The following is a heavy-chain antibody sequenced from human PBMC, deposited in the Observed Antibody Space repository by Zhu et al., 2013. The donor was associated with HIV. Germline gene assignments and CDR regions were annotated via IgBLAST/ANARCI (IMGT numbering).Heavy chain of an antibody. J-gene: IGHJ3*01. D-gene: IGHD2-15*01. CDR3: ATPVVVPASSDAFDL. CDR2: IIPMVNTP. V-gene: IGHV1-69*01. Sequence: VQLVQSGAEVKKPGSSVKVSCKASGGTFSSYAISWVRQAPGQGLEWMGGIIPMVNTPSFAQKFQVRVTITADESTSTAYMELSSLTSEDTAVYYCATPVVVPASSDAFDLWGQGTLVTVSS. CDR1: GGTFSSYA.